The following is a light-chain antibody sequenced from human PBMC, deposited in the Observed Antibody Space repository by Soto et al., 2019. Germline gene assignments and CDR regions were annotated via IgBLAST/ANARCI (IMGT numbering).Light chain of an antibody. J-gene: IGKJ1*01. V-gene: IGKV3-11*01. CDR2: DAS. CDR1: QSVSSY. Sequence: EIVLTQSPATLSLSPGERATLSCRASQSVSSYLAWYQQKPGQAPRLLIYDASNRATGIPARFSGSGSGTDFTLTIRGLEPEDFAVYYCQRRKIWPPTWTFGRGTKVEFK. CDR3: QRRKIWPPTWT.